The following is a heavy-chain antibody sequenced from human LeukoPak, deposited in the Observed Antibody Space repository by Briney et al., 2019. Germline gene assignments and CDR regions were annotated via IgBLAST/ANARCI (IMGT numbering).Heavy chain of an antibody. CDR1: GXTFSSYA. CDR2: ISGSGGST. Sequence: PGGSLRLSCAASGXTFSSYAMSWVRQAPGKGREWVSAISGSGGSTYYADSVKGRFTISRDNSKNTLYLQMNSLRAEDTAVYYCAKGPTVSTPSYFDYWGQGTLVTVSS. V-gene: IGHV3-23*01. D-gene: IGHD4-17*01. CDR3: AKGPTVSTPSYFDY. J-gene: IGHJ4*02.